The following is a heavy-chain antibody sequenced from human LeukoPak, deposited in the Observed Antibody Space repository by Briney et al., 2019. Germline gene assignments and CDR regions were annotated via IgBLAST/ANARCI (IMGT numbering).Heavy chain of an antibody. CDR1: GFTVSSNY. CDR3: AKDFDGSTWFGRNYMDV. Sequence: GGSLRLSCAASGFTVSSNYMCWVRQAPGKGLEWVSGISGSGGSTYYLDSVKGRFTISRDNSKNTLYLQMNSLRAEDTAVYYCAKDFDGSTWFGRNYMDVWGKGTTVTVSS. V-gene: IGHV3-23*01. J-gene: IGHJ6*03. CDR2: ISGSGGST. D-gene: IGHD6-13*01.